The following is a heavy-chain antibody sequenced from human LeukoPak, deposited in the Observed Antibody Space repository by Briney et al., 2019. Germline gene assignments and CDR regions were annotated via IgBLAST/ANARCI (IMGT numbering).Heavy chain of an antibody. CDR2: INHSGST. D-gene: IGHD3-22*01. V-gene: IGHV4-34*01. Sequence: SETLSLTCAVYGGSFSGYYWSWISQPQGKGLEWIGEINHSGSTNYNPSLKSRVTISVDTSKNQFSLKLSSVTAADTAVYYCARRYYELIYYYYGMDVWGKGTTVTVSS. J-gene: IGHJ6*04. CDR3: ARRYYELIYYYYGMDV. CDR1: GGSFSGYY.